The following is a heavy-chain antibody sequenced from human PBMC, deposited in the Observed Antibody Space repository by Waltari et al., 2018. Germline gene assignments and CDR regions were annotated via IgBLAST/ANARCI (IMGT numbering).Heavy chain of an antibody. CDR1: GGSISSGSYY. Sequence: QVQLQESGPGLVKPSQTLSLTCTVSGGSISSGSYYWSWIRQPAGKGLEWIGRIYTSGSTNSNPALKSRVTISVDTSKNQFSLKLSSVTAADTAVYYCARGYYYGSGSYYNFDAFDIWGQGTMVTVSS. J-gene: IGHJ3*02. V-gene: IGHV4-61*02. D-gene: IGHD3-10*01. CDR2: IYTSGST. CDR3: ARGYYYGSGSYYNFDAFDI.